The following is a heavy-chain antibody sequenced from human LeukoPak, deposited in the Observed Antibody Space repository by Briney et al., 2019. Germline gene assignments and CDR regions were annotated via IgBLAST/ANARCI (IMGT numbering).Heavy chain of an antibody. CDR2: IKQDGCEK. D-gene: IGHD1-14*01. Sequence: GGSLRLSCAASGFTFSSYWMSWVRQAPGKGLEWVANIKQDGCEKYYVDSVKGRFTISRDNAKNSLYLQMNSLRAEDTAVYYCARDNPRRPFDYWGQGTLVTVSS. J-gene: IGHJ4*02. CDR3: ARDNPRRPFDY. CDR1: GFTFSSYW. V-gene: IGHV3-7*01.